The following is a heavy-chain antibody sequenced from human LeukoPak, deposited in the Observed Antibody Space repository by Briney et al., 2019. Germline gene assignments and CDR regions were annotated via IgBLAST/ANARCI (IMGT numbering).Heavy chain of an antibody. Sequence: SETLSLTCAVYGGSFSGYYWSWIRQPPGKGLEWIGHIQNSGTSNYNPSLKSRVTTSVDPSKNQFSLKLTSVTAADTAVYYCARSSGPEWPLSYWGQGTLVAVSS. J-gene: IGHJ4*02. V-gene: IGHV4-59*01. CDR3: ARSSGPEWPLSY. CDR1: GGSFSGYY. CDR2: IQNSGTS. D-gene: IGHD3-3*01.